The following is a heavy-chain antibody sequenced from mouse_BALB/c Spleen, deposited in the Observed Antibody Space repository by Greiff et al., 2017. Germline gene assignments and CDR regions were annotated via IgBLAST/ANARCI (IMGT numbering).Heavy chain of an antibody. CDR3: ASLYDYDEGDYYYAMDY. CDR2: IWSGGST. V-gene: IGHV2-2*02. Sequence: VQLVESGPGLVQPSQSLSITCTVSGFSLTSYGVHWVRQSPGKGLEWLGVIWSGGSTDYNAAFISRLSISKDNSKSQVFFKMNSLQANDTAIYYCASLYDYDEGDYYYAMDYWGQGTSVTVSS. J-gene: IGHJ4*01. D-gene: IGHD2-4*01. CDR1: GFSLTSYG.